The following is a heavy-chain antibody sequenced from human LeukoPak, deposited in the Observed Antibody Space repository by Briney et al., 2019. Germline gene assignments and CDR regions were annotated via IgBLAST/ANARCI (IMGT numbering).Heavy chain of an antibody. Sequence: GASVKVSCKASGYTFTSYYMHWVRQAPGQGLEWMGIINPSGGSTSYAQKFQGRVTMTRDASTSTVYMELSSLRSEDTAVYYCARDRESSTRLYYFDHWGQGTLVTVSS. J-gene: IGHJ4*02. D-gene: IGHD2-2*01. CDR1: GYTFTSYY. V-gene: IGHV1-46*01. CDR3: ARDRESSTRLYYFDH. CDR2: INPSGGST.